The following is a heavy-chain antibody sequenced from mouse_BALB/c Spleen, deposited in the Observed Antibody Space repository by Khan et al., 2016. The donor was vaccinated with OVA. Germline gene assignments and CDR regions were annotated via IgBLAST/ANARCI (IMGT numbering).Heavy chain of an antibody. V-gene: IGHV5-17*02. J-gene: IGHJ4*01. CDR3: ARRRIYDGYYGGAMDY. Sequence: EVELVESGGGLVQPGGSRKLSCAASGFTFSNFGMHWVRQAPEKGLEWVAYISSGSNTIYYAATVKGRFTISRDNPKNTLFLQMTSLRSGDTAMYYCARRRIYDGYYGGAMDYWGQGSSVTVSS. D-gene: IGHD2-3*01. CDR1: GFTFSNFG. CDR2: ISSGSNTI.